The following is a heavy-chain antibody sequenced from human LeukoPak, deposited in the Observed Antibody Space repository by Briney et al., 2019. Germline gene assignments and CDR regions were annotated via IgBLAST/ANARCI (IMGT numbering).Heavy chain of an antibody. Sequence: SETLSLICTVSGGSIDNDYWSWIRQPPGKGLEWIGYIYYSGGTKYSPSLRSRVTISVDMSSHLFSLKLTSVTAADTAVYFCAKVHNWNGVIWFDLGGQGTLVSVSP. D-gene: IGHD1-1*01. CDR1: GGSIDNDY. CDR3: AKVHNWNGVIWFDL. J-gene: IGHJ5*02. CDR2: IYYSGGT. V-gene: IGHV4-59*01.